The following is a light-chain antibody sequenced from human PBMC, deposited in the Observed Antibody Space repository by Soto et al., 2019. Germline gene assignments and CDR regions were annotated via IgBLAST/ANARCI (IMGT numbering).Light chain of an antibody. CDR3: QHYDNWPFT. CDR1: QNIVNN. Sequence: EIVLTQSPGTLSLSPGERATLSCRASQNIVNNLAWYQQTPGQGPRLLLYGSSTRATGVPARFSGSGSGTEFTLTITSLQSEDIAIYYCQHYDNWPFTFGQGTKVDI. V-gene: IGKV3-15*01. J-gene: IGKJ2*01. CDR2: GSS.